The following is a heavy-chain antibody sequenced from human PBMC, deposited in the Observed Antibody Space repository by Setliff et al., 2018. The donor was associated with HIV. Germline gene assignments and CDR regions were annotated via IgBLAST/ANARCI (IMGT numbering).Heavy chain of an antibody. D-gene: IGHD1-26*01. CDR1: GFSVSNKY. CDR3: VRDQLRVPERWDFDF. CDR2: ISATGTTV. J-gene: IGHJ4*02. V-gene: IGHV3-48*01. Sequence: PGGSLRLSCAVSGFSVSNKYMTWVRQAPGKGLEWVSYISATGTTVSYADSVRGRFVIYRDSVRNVLYLQMKSLRVEDTALYYCVRDQLRVPERWDFDFWGQGTLVTVSS.